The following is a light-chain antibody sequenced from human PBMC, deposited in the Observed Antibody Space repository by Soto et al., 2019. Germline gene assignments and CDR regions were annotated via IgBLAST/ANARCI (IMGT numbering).Light chain of an antibody. J-gene: IGKJ1*01. V-gene: IGKV3-20*01. CDR1: QSVSSSY. CDR2: GAS. Sequence: ENVLTQTPGTLSLSPGEIATLSFRASQSVSSSYLAWYQQKPGQAPRLLIYGASNRATGIPDRFSGSGSGTDFTLTISRLDPEDFAVYYCQQYGSSPTTFGQGTKVDIK. CDR3: QQYGSSPTT.